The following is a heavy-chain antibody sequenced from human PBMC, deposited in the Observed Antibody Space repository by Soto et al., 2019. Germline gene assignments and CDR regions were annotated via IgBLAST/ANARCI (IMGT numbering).Heavy chain of an antibody. CDR2: IWYDGSRT. CDR1: GFTFSTYG. J-gene: IGHJ4*02. Sequence: QVQLVESGGGVVQPGTSLRLSCAASGFTFSTYGMHWVRQAPGKGLDWVVLIWYDGSRTHYAESVKDRFTISRDNSKNTLLLQMNSLRVEDTAVYYCAREQIGVAGSTYDYWGQGTLVTVSS. V-gene: IGHV3-33*01. D-gene: IGHD6-19*01. CDR3: AREQIGVAGSTYDY.